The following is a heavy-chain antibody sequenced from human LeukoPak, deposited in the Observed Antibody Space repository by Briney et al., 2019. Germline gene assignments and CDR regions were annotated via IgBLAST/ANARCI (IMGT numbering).Heavy chain of an antibody. D-gene: IGHD6-13*01. CDR2: INHSGST. V-gene: IGHV4-34*01. CDR1: GGSISSYY. J-gene: IGHJ5*02. CDR3: ARGLPGIAAASLYNWFDP. Sequence: SETLSLTCTVSGGSISSYYWSWIRQPPGKGLEWIGEINHSGSTNYNPSLKSRVTISVDTSKNQFSLKLSSVTAADTAVYYCARGLPGIAAASLYNWFDPWGQGTLVTVSS.